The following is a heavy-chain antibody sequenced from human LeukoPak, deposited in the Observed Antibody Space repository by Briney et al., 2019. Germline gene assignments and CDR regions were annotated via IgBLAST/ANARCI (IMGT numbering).Heavy chain of an antibody. V-gene: IGHV1-18*01. CDR2: ISAYNGNK. CDR1: GYTFNTYD. CDR3: ARMTTVTRSTLSWGPKKIGQEVNWFDP. J-gene: IGHJ5*02. Sequence: EASVKVSCKTSGYTFNTYDITWVRQAPGQGLEWMGWISAYNGNKNYAQEFQGRLTMTTESSTRTAYMDLRILTSDDTPPYYCARMTTVTRSTLSWGPKKIGQEVNWFDPWGQGTLVIVSS. D-gene: IGHD4-17*01.